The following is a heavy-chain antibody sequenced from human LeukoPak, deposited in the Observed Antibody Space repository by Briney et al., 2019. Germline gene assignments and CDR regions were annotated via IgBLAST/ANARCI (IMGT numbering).Heavy chain of an antibody. D-gene: IGHD7-27*01. CDR3: ARGRRELGGWGYYYYMDV. CDR1: GGTFSSYA. V-gene: IGHV1-69*01. J-gene: IGHJ6*03. Sequence: GASVKVSCKASGGTFSSYAISWVRQAPGQGLEWMGGIIPIFGTANHAQKFQGRVTITADESTSTAYMELSSLRSEDTAVYYCARGRRELGGWGYYYYMDVWGKGTTVTVSS. CDR2: IIPIFGTA.